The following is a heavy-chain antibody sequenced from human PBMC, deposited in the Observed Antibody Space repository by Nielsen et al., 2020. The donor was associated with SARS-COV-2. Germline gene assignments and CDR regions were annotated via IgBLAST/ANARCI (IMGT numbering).Heavy chain of an antibody. V-gene: IGHV3-23*01. J-gene: IGHJ6*02. CDR2: ISGSGGST. CDR3: AKDGRGGSYYRDYYGMDV. Sequence: GESLKISCAASGFTFSSYAMSWVRQAPGKGLEWVSAISGSGGSTYYADSVKGRFTISRDNSKNTLSLQMNSLRAEDTAVYYCAKDGRGGSYYRDYYGMDVWDQGTTVTVSS. D-gene: IGHD1-26*01. CDR1: GFTFSSYA.